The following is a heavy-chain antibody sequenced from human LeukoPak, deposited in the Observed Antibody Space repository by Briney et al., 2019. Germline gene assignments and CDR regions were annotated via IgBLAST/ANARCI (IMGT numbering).Heavy chain of an antibody. V-gene: IGHV4-59*08. D-gene: IGHD2-21*02. CDR1: GGSISSYY. Sequence: SETLSLTCTVSGGSISSYYWSWIRQPPGKGLEWIGYIYYSGSTNYNPSLKSRVTISVDTSKSQFSLKLSSVTAADTAVYYCARLTCGGGCYGWGGLYYYYGMDVWGQGTTVTVSS. J-gene: IGHJ6*02. CDR3: ARLTCGGGCYGWGGLYYYYGMDV. CDR2: IYYSGST.